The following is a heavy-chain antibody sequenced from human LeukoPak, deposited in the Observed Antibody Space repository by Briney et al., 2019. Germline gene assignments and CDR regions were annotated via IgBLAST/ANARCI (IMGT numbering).Heavy chain of an antibody. CDR2: INPSGGST. Sequence: ASVKVSCKASGYTFTSYYIHWVRQAPGQGLEWMGIINPSGGSTSYAQKFQGRVTMTRDMSTSTVYMELSSLRSEDTAVYYCARGRPLWFFGYWGQGTLVTVSS. D-gene: IGHD3-10*01. J-gene: IGHJ4*02. CDR3: ARGRPLWFFGY. V-gene: IGHV1-46*01. CDR1: GYTFTSYY.